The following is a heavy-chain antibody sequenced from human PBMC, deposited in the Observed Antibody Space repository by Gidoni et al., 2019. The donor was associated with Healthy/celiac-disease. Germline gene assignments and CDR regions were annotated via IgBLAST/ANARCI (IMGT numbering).Heavy chain of an antibody. CDR1: GLPFDDYG. CDR2: MNWNGGST. D-gene: IGHD7-27*01. V-gene: IGHV3-20*01. J-gene: IGHJ4*02. CDR3: ARANLGYYFDY. Sequence: EVQLVESGGGVVRPGGSLGLSCAAWGLPFDDYGTSWVRQAPGKGLEWVSGMNWNGGSTGYADSVKGRFTISRDNAKNSLYLQMNSLRAEDTALYDCARANLGYYFDYWGQGTLVTVSS.